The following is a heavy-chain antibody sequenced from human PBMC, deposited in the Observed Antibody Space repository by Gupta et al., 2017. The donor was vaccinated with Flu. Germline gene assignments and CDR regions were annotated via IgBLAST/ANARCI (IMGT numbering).Heavy chain of an antibody. CDR2: INQDGSDR. J-gene: IGHJ3*01. Sequence: QLVESGGGLVQPGGSVRLSCAASGFSFSTHWMSWVRLAPGKRLEWVANINQDGSDRYYVDSVKGRFITSRDNFKSSLFLQINSVRVEDTAVYYCARDRGGYYKSDAFDLWGQGTTVVVSS. V-gene: IGHV3-7*04. CDR3: ARDRGGYYKSDAFDL. D-gene: IGHD5-12*01. CDR1: GFSFSTHW.